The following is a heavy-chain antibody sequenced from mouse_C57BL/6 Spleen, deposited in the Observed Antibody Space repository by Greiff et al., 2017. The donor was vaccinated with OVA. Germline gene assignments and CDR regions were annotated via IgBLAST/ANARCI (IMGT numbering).Heavy chain of an antibody. CDR1: GFTFSSYA. J-gene: IGHJ4*01. V-gene: IGHV5-4*01. CDR2: ISDGGSYT. D-gene: IGHD2-1*01. Sequence: EVKLVESGGGLVKPGGSLKLSCAASGFTFSSYAMSWVRQTPEKRLEWVATISDGGSYTYYPDNVKGRFTISRDNAKNNLYLQMSHLKSEDTAMYYCARDGGYGNYPRNAMDYWGQGTSVTVSS. CDR3: ARDGGYGNYPRNAMDY.